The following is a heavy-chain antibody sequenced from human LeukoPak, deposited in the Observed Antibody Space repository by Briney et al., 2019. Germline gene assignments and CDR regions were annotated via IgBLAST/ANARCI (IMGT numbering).Heavy chain of an antibody. CDR1: AYTFTGYY. V-gene: IGHV1-2*02. CDR2: INPNSGGT. Sequence: GASVKVSCKAYAYTFTGYYVHWVRQAPGQGLEWMGWINPNSGGTSYAQKFQGRVTMTRDTSISTAYMELSRLRSDDTAVYYCARAKVIVPDYWGQGTLVSVPS. J-gene: IGHJ4*02. CDR3: ARAKVIVPDY. D-gene: IGHD5-18*01.